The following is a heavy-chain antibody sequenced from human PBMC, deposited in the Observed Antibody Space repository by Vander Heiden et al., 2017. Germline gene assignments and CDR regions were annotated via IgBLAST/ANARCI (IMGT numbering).Heavy chain of an antibody. CDR3: ARTSSSWYGWFDP. D-gene: IGHD6-13*01. CDR1: GFPFSSYA. V-gene: IGHV3-30*01. J-gene: IGHJ5*02. Sequence: QVQLVESGGGVVQPGRSLRLSCAASGFPFSSYAMHWVRQAPGKGLEWVAVISYDGSNKYYADSVKGRFTISRDNSKNTLYLQMNSLRAEDTAVYYCARTSSSWYGWFDPWGQGTLVTVSS. CDR2: ISYDGSNK.